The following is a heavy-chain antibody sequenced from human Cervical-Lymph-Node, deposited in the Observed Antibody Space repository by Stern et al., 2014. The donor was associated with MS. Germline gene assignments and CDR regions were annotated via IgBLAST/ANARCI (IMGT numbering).Heavy chain of an antibody. CDR3: ARAGTTYYYDSSGYHFGH. CDR2: ISHDGNDY. D-gene: IGHD3-22*01. V-gene: IGHV3-30-3*01. J-gene: IGHJ4*02. Sequence: QVQLLESGGGVVQPGRSLRLSCAASGFTFSDYAMHWVRQAPGKGLEWVALISHDGNDYYYAYSIKGRVTMSIDNSKDTVDLQMSSLRAEDTAVYYCARAGTTYYYDSSGYHFGHWGQGTRVTVSS. CDR1: GFTFSDYA.